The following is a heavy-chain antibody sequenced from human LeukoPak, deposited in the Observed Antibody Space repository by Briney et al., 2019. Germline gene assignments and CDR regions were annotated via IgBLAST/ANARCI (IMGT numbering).Heavy chain of an antibody. CDR2: IYPSDSDT. J-gene: IGHJ6*03. CDR3: ARLPTSSCSPAGYSYYYFLDV. D-gene: IGHD6-13*01. V-gene: IGHV5-51*01. Sequence: GESLKISCQGSGYSFANYWIAWVRQMPGKGLEWMGIIYPSDSDTRYSPSFQGQVTISADKSISTAYLQWRSLQASDTAMYYCARLPTSSCSPAGYSYYYFLDVWGKGTTVTISS. CDR1: GYSFANYW.